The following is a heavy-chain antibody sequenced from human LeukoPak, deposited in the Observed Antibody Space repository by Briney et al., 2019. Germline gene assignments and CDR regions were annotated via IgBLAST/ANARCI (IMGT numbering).Heavy chain of an antibody. CDR2: IYYTGST. Sequence: SETLSLTCTVSGGSISSGDYYWSWIRQPPGKGLEWVGFIYYTGSTNYNPSLKSRVTISVDTSKNHFSLKVFSVTAADTAVYYCARGSYSSGYYYEIGSWGQGTLVTVSS. CDR1: GGSISSGDYY. CDR3: ARGSYSSGYYYEIGS. J-gene: IGHJ4*02. V-gene: IGHV4-61*03. D-gene: IGHD3-22*01.